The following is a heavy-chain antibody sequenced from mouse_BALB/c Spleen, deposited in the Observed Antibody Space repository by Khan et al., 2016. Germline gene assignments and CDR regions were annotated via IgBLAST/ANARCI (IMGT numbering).Heavy chain of an antibody. V-gene: IGHV1S136*01. J-gene: IGHJ4*01. CDR2: INPSNDVT. CDR3: TREYGNFRDY. CDR1: GYTFTSYV. D-gene: IGHD2-10*02. Sequence: VQLQQSGPELVKPGASVKMSCKASGYTFTSYVMHWVKQKPGQGLEWVGYINPSNDVTKYNEKFKGKATLTSDKSSSTAYMELSSLTYEDSAVFSCTREYGNFRDYWGQGTSVTVSA.